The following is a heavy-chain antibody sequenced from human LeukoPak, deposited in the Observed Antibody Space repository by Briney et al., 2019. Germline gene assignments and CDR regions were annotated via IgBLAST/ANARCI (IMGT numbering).Heavy chain of an antibody. Sequence: GGSLRLSCAPSGFSFSSYSMNWVRQAPGEGLEWVSSISSSSSYIYYADSVKGRFTISRDNAKNSLYLQMNSLRAEDTAVYYCARDPYSGLFDSWGQGTLVTVSS. D-gene: IGHD4-11*01. CDR2: ISSSSSYI. CDR1: GFSFSSYS. J-gene: IGHJ4*02. CDR3: ARDPYSGLFDS. V-gene: IGHV3-21*01.